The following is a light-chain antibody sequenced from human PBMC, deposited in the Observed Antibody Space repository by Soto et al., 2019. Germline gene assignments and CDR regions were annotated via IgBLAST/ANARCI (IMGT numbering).Light chain of an antibody. CDR3: QQYNNWPFT. Sequence: EIVMTQSPATLSVSPGERATLSCRASQSVSSNLAWYQQKPGQAPRLLIYGASTRATGIPARFSGSGSGTEFTLNISSLQSEDFEVYYCQQYNNWPFTFGPGTKVDIK. CDR1: QSVSSN. J-gene: IGKJ3*01. CDR2: GAS. V-gene: IGKV3-15*01.